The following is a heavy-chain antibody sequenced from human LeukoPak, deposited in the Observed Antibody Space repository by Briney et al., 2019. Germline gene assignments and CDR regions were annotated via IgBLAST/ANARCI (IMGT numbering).Heavy chain of an antibody. CDR2: ISGSGGST. J-gene: IGHJ4*02. CDR1: GFTFSSYA. Sequence: PGGSLRLSCAASGFTFSSYAMSWVRQAPGKGLEWVSAISGSGGSTYYADSVKGRFTISRDNSKNTLYLQMNSLRAEDTAVHYCAKDPTDSFIVGAPYFDYWGQGTLVTVSS. D-gene: IGHD1-26*01. CDR3: AKDPTDSFIVGAPYFDY. V-gene: IGHV3-23*01.